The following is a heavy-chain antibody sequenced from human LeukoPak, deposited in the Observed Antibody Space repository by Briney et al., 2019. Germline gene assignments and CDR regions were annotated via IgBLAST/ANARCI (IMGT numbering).Heavy chain of an antibody. CDR2: ISSSSSTI. D-gene: IGHD2-21*02. CDR1: GFTFSSYS. CDR3: ARDSPGGDSSIDY. J-gene: IGHJ4*02. V-gene: IGHV3-48*04. Sequence: GGSLRLPCAASGFTFSSYSMNWVRQAPGKGLEWVSYISSSSSTIYYADSVKGRFTISRDNAKNSLYLQMNSLRAEDTAVYYCARDSPGGDSSIDYWGQGTLVTVSS.